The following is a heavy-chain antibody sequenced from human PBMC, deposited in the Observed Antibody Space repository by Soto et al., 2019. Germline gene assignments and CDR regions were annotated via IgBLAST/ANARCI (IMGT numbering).Heavy chain of an antibody. CDR2: IIPVFGSA. CDR1: GATLNTFINYG. V-gene: IGHV1-69*12. Sequence: QVQLVQSGAEVKKPGSSVKVSCEASGATLNTFINYGITWVRQAPGQGLEWMGGIIPVFGSAHYVQKFQGRVTISADESTRTAYMELSSLRSDDTAVYYCARGAATKIVVVMYDAFEIWGQGTMVTVSS. J-gene: IGHJ3*02. CDR3: ARGAATKIVVVMYDAFEI. D-gene: IGHD3-22*01.